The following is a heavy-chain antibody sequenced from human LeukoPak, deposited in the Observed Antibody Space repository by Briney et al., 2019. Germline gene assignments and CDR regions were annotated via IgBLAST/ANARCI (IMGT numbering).Heavy chain of an antibody. D-gene: IGHD6-19*01. V-gene: IGHV1-2*02. J-gene: IGHJ3*02. CDR1: GYTFTGYY. Sequence: ASVKVSCKASGYTFTGYYMHWVRQAPGQGLEWMGWINPNSGGTNYAQKFQGRVTMTRDTSISTAYMELSRLRSDDTAVYYCAITKLVVAGTFRHAFDIWGQGTMVTVSS. CDR2: INPNSGGT. CDR3: AITKLVVAGTFRHAFDI.